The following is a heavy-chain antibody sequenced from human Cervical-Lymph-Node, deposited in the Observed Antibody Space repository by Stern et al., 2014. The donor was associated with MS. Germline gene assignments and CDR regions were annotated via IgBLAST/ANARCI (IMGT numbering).Heavy chain of an antibody. CDR2: ISSSSSYI. CDR3: ARDQPYDYVWGSYRALDY. V-gene: IGHV3-21*01. CDR1: GFTFSSYS. Sequence: VQLVQSGGGLVKPGGSLRLSCAASGFTFSSYSMNWVRQAPGKGLEWVSSISSSSSYIYYADSVKGRFTISRDNAKNSLYLQMNSLRAEDTAVYYCARDQPYDYVWGSYRALDYWGQGTLVTVSS. J-gene: IGHJ4*02. D-gene: IGHD3-16*02.